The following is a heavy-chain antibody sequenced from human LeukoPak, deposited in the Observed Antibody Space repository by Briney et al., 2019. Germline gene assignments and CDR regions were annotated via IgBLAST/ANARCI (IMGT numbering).Heavy chain of an antibody. CDR1: GFTFSSYS. Sequence: GGSLRLSCAASGFTFSSYSMNWVRQAPGKGLEGVSSIRSSSSYIYYADSVKGRFTISRDNAKNSLYLQMNSLRAEDTAVYYCARDLVVPAALTYYYYYGMDVWGQGTTVTVSS. J-gene: IGHJ6*02. D-gene: IGHD2-2*01. CDR2: IRSSSSYI. CDR3: ARDLVVPAALTYYYYYGMDV. V-gene: IGHV3-21*01.